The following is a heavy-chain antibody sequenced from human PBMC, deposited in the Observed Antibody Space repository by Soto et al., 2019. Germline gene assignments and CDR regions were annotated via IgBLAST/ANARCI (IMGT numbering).Heavy chain of an antibody. J-gene: IGHJ6*02. D-gene: IGHD6-6*01. CDR3: ARDRRSIAAPNYSYGIHV. CDR2: IIPIFGTA. CDR1: GGTFSSYA. Sequence: GASVKVSCKASGGTFSSYAISWVRQAPGQGLEWMGGIIPIFGTANYAQKFQGRVTITADESTSTAYMELSSLRSEDTAVYYCARDRRSIAAPNYSYGIHVWCQATTVTVSS. V-gene: IGHV1-69*13.